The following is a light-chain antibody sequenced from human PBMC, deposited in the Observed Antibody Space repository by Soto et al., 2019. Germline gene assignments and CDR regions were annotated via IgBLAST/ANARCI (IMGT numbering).Light chain of an antibody. CDR2: AAS. CDR1: QCISNY. J-gene: IGKJ5*01. Sequence: DIQMTQSPSSLSASVGDRVTITCRAIQCISNYLAWYQQKPGKVPKLLIYAASTLQSGVPSRFSGSGSGTDFTLTISSLQPEDVATYYCQKYNSAPRTFGQGTRLEIK. CDR3: QKYNSAPRT. V-gene: IGKV1-27*01.